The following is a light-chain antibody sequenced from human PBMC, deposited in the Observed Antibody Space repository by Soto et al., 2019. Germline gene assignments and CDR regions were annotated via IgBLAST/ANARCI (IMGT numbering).Light chain of an antibody. CDR1: NSNIGSNF. CDR3: SSYAGSNNLWV. CDR2: SYN. J-gene: IGLJ3*02. Sequence: QSVLTQPPSASGTPGQRVTISCSGTNSNIGSNFVYWYQHLPGTTPKLLVFSYNQRPSGVPDRFSGSKSGSSASLAISGLRSEDEADYYCSSYAGSNNLWVFGGGTKLTVL. V-gene: IGLV1-47*02.